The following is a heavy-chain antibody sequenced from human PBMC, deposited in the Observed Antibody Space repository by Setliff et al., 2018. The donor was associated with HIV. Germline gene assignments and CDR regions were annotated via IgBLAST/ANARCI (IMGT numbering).Heavy chain of an antibody. J-gene: IGHJ5*01. Sequence: ASETLSLTCAVYGGSFNEYYWNWIRQIPGKGLEWIGEINHSGSTDYNESLKRRLRISVDTSKNQFSLSLNSVTAADTAVYYCARAYRDNVWGSWRQISSWFDSWGQGNLVTVSS. V-gene: IGHV4-34*01. CDR3: ARAYRDNVWGSWRQISSWFDS. D-gene: IGHD3-16*01. CDR2: INHSGST. CDR1: GGSFNEYY.